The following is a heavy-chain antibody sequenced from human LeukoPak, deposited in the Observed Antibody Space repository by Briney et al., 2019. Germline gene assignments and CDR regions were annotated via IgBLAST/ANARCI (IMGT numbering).Heavy chain of an antibody. CDR2: IYYSGST. D-gene: IGHD3-9*01. Sequence: PSETLSLTCTVSGGSISSYYWGWVRQPPGKGLEWVGYIYYSGSTNYNPSLKSRVTISVDTSKNQFSLKLSSVTAADTAVYYCARGDPPYYDILTGYSIHPGYFDYWGQGTLVTVSS. V-gene: IGHV4-59*01. CDR3: ARGDPPYYDILTGYSIHPGYFDY. CDR1: GGSISSYY. J-gene: IGHJ4*02.